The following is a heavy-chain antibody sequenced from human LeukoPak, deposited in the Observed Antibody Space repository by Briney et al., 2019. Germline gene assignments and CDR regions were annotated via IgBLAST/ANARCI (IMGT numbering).Heavy chain of an antibody. CDR3: ARKAVAAAWWAPYYFDY. CDR1: GFTFSSYW. J-gene: IGHJ4*02. Sequence: GGSLRLSCAASGFTFSSYWMSWVRQAPGRGLEWVANIKQDGSEKYYVDSVKGRFTISRDNAKNPLYLQMNSLRAEDTAVYYCARKAVAAAWWAPYYFDYWGQGTLVTVSS. D-gene: IGHD6-13*01. V-gene: IGHV3-7*01. CDR2: IKQDGSEK.